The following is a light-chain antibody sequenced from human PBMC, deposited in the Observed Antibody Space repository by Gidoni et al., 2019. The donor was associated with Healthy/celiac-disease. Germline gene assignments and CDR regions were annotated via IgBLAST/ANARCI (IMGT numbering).Light chain of an antibody. J-gene: IGKJ2*01. CDR3: QQYDNLPYT. CDR1: KDISNY. V-gene: IGKV1-33*01. Sequence: IQMTQSPSSLSESVGDRVTITCQSSKDISNYLNWYQQKPGKAPKLLIYEASNLETGVPSRFSGSGSGTDFTFTISSLQAEDMAAYYCQQYDNLPYTFGQGTKLEIK. CDR2: EAS.